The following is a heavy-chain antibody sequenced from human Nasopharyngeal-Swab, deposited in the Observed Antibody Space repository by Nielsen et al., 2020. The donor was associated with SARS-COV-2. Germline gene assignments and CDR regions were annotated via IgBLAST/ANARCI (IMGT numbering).Heavy chain of an antibody. V-gene: IGHV4-61*02. CDR1: GGSISSDSHY. J-gene: IGHJ6*02. D-gene: IGHD3-9*01. CDR2: IYASGNT. Sequence: SETLSLTCTVSGGSISSDSHYWSWIRQPAGKGLEWIGRIYASGNTNYNPSLKSRVTISVDTSKHQFSLNLSSVTAADTAVYYCARRYFDSLYGMDVWGQGTTVTVSS. CDR3: ARRYFDSLYGMDV.